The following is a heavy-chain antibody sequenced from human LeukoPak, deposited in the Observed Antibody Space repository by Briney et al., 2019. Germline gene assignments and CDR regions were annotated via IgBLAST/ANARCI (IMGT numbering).Heavy chain of an antibody. Sequence: GGSLRLSCAASGFTFNNFAMTWVRQAPGKGLEWVSGIRSGGTGTYYADSVMGRFTISRDNSKNTLYLQMNSLRVDDTAMYYCAKSGVSGESPPQYWYLDLWGRGTLVPVSS. V-gene: IGHV3-23*01. CDR2: IRSGGTGT. CDR3: AKSGVSGESPPQYWYLDL. J-gene: IGHJ2*01. CDR1: GFTFNNFA. D-gene: IGHD3-10*01.